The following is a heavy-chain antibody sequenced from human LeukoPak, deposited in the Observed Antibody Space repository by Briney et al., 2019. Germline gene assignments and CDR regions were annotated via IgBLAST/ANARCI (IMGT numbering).Heavy chain of an antibody. CDR2: IRYDGSNK. Sequence: GGSLRLSCAASGFTFSSYGMHWVRQAPGKGLEWVAFIRYDGSNKYYADSVKGRFTISRDNSKNTLYLQMNSLRAEDTAVYYCAKANCSSTSCPFVYWGQGTLVTVSS. J-gene: IGHJ4*02. CDR1: GFTFSSYG. V-gene: IGHV3-30*02. CDR3: AKANCSSTSCPFVY. D-gene: IGHD2-2*01.